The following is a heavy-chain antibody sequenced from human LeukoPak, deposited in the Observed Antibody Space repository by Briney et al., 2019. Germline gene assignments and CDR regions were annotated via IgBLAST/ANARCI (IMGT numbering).Heavy chain of an antibody. Sequence: SETLSLTCTVSGGSINSYYWSWIRQPPGKGLEWIGYIYYSGSTNYSPSLKSRVTISVDTSKNQFSLKLSSVTAADTAVYYCARGEGIAVADNWFDPWGQGTLVTVSS. V-gene: IGHV4-59*12. CDR2: IYYSGST. J-gene: IGHJ5*02. CDR1: GGSINSYY. D-gene: IGHD6-19*01. CDR3: ARGEGIAVADNWFDP.